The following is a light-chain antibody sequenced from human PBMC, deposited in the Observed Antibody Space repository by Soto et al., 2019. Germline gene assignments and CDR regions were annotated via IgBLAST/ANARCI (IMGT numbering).Light chain of an antibody. CDR1: SSDIGGYDY. CDR3: SSYTSRNTVV. Sequence: QCALTQPASVSGSPGQSITMSCTGASSDIGGYDYVSWYQHHPGEAPKLLIYDVTDRPSGVSNRFSASKSGNTASLTISGLQAEDEADYYCSSYTSRNTVVFGGGTKVTVL. CDR2: DVT. V-gene: IGLV2-14*01. J-gene: IGLJ2*01.